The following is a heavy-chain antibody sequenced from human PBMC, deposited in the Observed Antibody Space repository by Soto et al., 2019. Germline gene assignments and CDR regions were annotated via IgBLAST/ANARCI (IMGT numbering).Heavy chain of an antibody. CDR3: VRDSYTAHWHTAGEDY. CDR1: GFYITNYW. V-gene: IGHV3-7*01. J-gene: IGHJ4*02. CDR2: IKEDGSLK. D-gene: IGHD2-2*02. Sequence: DVQLVESGGGLVQPGGSLRLSCAASGFYITNYWMTWVRQAPGKGPEWVANIKEDGSLKIYVDSVRGRFTISRDNAKNSVYLGMSRLRAEDTAVYYCVRDSYTAHWHTAGEDYWGQGTLVTVSS.